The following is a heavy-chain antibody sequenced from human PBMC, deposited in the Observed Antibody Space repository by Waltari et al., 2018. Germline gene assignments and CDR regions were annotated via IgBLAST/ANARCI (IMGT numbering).Heavy chain of an antibody. CDR1: EFSVSNNY. J-gene: IGHJ4*02. Sequence: EVQLVETGGGLIQPGGSLRLSCAASEFSVSNNYLAWVRHAPGKGLVCVSISHVSDNAYYADSVKGRFTSSRDNSKNTLFLQMNSLKVEDTAIYYCACGFSNDGAYLFYWGQGTLVTVSS. V-gene: IGHV3-53*02. CDR2: SHVSDNA. D-gene: IGHD2-8*01. CDR3: ACGFSNDGAYLFY.